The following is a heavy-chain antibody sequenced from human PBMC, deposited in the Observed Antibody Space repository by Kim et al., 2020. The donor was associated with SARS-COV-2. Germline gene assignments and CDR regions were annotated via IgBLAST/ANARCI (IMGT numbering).Heavy chain of an antibody. CDR2: SSYI. Sequence: SSYIYYADSVKGRFTISRDNAKNSLYLQMNSLRAEDTAVYYCARGLANYLWGQGTLVTVSS. D-gene: IGHD1-7*01. CDR3: ARGLANYL. J-gene: IGHJ5*02. V-gene: IGHV3-21*01.